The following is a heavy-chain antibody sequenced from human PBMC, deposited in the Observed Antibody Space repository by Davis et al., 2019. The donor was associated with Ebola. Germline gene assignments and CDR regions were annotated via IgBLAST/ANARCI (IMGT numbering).Heavy chain of an antibody. CDR1: GFSFTSHA. J-gene: IGHJ2*01. Sequence: GESLKISCAASGFSFTSHAMHWVRQAPGKGLEWLAFMRYDDSDKYYADSLKGRFTVSRDDAKNSLYLQMNSLRAEDTAVYYCARDLRFGEFLYMWFFDLWGRGTLVTVSS. CDR2: MRYDDSDK. D-gene: IGHD3-10*01. CDR3: ARDLRFGEFLYMWFFDL. V-gene: IGHV3-30*02.